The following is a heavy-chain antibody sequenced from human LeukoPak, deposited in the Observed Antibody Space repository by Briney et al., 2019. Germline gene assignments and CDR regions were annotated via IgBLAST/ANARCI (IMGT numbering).Heavy chain of an antibody. J-gene: IGHJ5*02. D-gene: IGHD2-2*01. CDR3: ARGDIVVVPAAMGGGWFDP. CDR1: GGTFSSYA. V-gene: IGHV1-69*05. Sequence: ASVKVSCKASGGTFSSYAISWVRQAPGQGLEWMGGIIPIFGTANYAQKFQGRVTITTDESTSTAYMELSSLRSEDTAVYYCARGDIVVVPAAMGGGWFDPWGQGTLVTVS. CDR2: IIPIFGTA.